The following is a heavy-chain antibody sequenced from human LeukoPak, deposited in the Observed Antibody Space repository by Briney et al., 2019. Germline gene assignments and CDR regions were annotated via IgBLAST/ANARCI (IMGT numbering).Heavy chain of an antibody. D-gene: IGHD3-10*01. CDR2: YSGST. CDR3: ARESNYHGSGTEWFDP. V-gene: IGHV4-30-4*07. Sequence: SETLSLTCAVSGGSISRGGYSWSWIRQPPGKGLEWIGYYSGSTYYNPSLKSRVTISVDTSKNQLSLKLSSVTAADTALYYCARESNYHGSGTEWFDPWGQGTLVTVSS. J-gene: IGHJ5*02. CDR1: GGSISRGGYS.